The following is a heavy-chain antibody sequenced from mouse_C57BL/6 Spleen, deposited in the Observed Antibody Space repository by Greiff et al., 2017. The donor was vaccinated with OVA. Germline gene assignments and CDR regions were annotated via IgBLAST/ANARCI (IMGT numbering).Heavy chain of an antibody. V-gene: IGHV5-17*01. CDR2: ISSGSSTI. D-gene: IGHD2-3*01. CDR3: ARGSGGYYMDY. J-gene: IGHJ4*01. Sequence: EVHLVESGGGLVKPGGSLKLSCAASGFTFSDYGMHWVRQAPEKGLEWVAYISSGSSTIYYADTVKGRFTISRDNAKNTLFLQMSSLRSEDTAMYYCARGSGGYYMDYWGQGTSVTVSA. CDR1: GFTFSDYG.